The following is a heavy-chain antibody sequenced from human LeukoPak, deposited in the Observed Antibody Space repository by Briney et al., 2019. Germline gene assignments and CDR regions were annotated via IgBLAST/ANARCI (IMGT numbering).Heavy chain of an antibody. V-gene: IGHV4-4*07. CDR1: GGSISSYY. CDR3: ARGISSGSYFPFPGNWYFDL. Sequence: SETLSLTCTVSGGSISSYYWSWIRQPAGKGLEWIGRIYTSGSTNYNPSLKSRVTMSVDTSKNQFSLKLSSVTAADTAVYYCARGISSGSYFPFPGNWYFDLWGRGTLVTVSS. CDR2: IYTSGST. D-gene: IGHD1-26*01. J-gene: IGHJ2*01.